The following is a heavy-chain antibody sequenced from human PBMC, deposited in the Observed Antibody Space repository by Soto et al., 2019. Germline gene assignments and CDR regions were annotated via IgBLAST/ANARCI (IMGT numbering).Heavy chain of an antibody. J-gene: IGHJ4*02. Sequence: GGSLRLSCAASGFTFGTYAMNWVRQAPGKGLEWVASTPGSGGSAYYADSVQGRFTISRDNSKSTLYLQMDSLRPEDTAIYYCAKGGSSGWYYFDLWGQGTLVTVSS. CDR1: GFTFGTYA. CDR2: TPGSGGSA. D-gene: IGHD6-19*01. CDR3: AKGGSSGWYYFDL. V-gene: IGHV3-23*01.